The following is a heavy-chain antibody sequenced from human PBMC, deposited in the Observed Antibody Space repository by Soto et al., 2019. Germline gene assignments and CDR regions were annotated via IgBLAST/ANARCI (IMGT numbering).Heavy chain of an antibody. D-gene: IGHD1-26*01. J-gene: IGHJ5*02. Sequence: QVQLVQSGAEVKKPGASVKVSCKAFGYTFANYDINWVRQATGQGPEWVGWMNPDSGNTGYAQKFQGRVTMTTNTCVHTVYMGLDSMRSEDPAVYYCARHRGSNGWFSPWGQGTLVAVSS. V-gene: IGHV1-8*02. CDR3: ARHRGSNGWFSP. CDR1: GYTFANYD. CDR2: MNPDSGNT.